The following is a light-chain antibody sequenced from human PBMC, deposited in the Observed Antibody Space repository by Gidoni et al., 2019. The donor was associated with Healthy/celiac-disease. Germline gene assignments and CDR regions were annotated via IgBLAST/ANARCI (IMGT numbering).Light chain of an antibody. CDR2: AAS. CDR3: QQYYSYPFT. V-gene: IGKV1-8*01. J-gene: IGKJ4*01. CDR1: QGISSY. Sequence: ALPMTQSPSSFSASTGDRVTITCRASQGISSYLAWYQQKTGKAPKLLIYAASTLQSGVPSRFSGSGSGTDFTLTISCLQSEDFATYYCQQYYSYPFTFGGGTKVEIK.